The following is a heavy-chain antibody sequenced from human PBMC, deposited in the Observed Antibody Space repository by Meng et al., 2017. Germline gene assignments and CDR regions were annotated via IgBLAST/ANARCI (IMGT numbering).Heavy chain of an antibody. CDR2: ISYDGSNR. V-gene: IGHV3-30*04. CDR1: GFTFSSYA. D-gene: IGHD1-26*01. CDR3: ARDQEIVGATLADY. J-gene: IGHJ4*02. Sequence: GESLKISCAASGFTFSSYAMHWVRQAPGKGLEWVAVISYDGSNRYYADSVKGRFTISRDNSKNTLYLQMNSLRAEDTAMYYCARDQEIVGATLADYWGQGTLVTVSS.